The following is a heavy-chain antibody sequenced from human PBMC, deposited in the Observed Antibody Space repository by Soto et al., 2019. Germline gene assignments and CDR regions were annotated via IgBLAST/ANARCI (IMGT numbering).Heavy chain of an antibody. CDR3: ARGVRGGLVPAPTPRGWFDP. D-gene: IGHD2-2*02. CDR1: GFTFSNFG. J-gene: IGHJ5*02. V-gene: IGHV3-33*01. Sequence: GVSLRLSCAASGFTFSNFGLHWVRQAPGKGLEWVAVIWYDGSNKDYADSVKGRFTIYRDNSKNTLYLQMNSLRAEDPAVSYGARGVRGGLVPAPTPRGWFDPWDQGTLVTVSS. CDR2: IWYDGSNK.